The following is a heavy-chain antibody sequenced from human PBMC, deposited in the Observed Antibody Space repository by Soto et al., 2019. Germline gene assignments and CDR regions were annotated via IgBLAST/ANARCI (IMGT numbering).Heavy chain of an antibody. J-gene: IGHJ4*02. CDR1: GYSFEDYS. V-gene: IGHV3-9*01. CDR2: ISWNGNFT. D-gene: IGHD2-15*01. Sequence: EVQLVESGGDMVQPGRSLKLSCVGSGYSFEDYSMHWVRQAPGKGLEWVSGISWNGNFTGYADSVKGRFTISRDNAKNSLSLQMRSLRLEDTALYYCVGGSWFDWGQGTLVTVSS. CDR3: VGGSWFD.